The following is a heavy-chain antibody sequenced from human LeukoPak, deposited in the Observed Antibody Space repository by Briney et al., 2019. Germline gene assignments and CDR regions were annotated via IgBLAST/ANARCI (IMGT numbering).Heavy chain of an antibody. D-gene: IGHD1-26*01. CDR3: AKGSKAMGGYLALRAYYFDS. J-gene: IGHJ4*02. Sequence: PGASLRLSCAASVFTFSSYAMSWVRQAPGKGLEWVSSISGSGGSTYYADSVKARFTISRHNSKNTLYLQMNSLRAEATAVYYCAKGSKAMGGYLALRAYYFDSWGQGTLVTVSS. CDR2: ISGSGGST. V-gene: IGHV3-23*01. CDR1: VFTFSSYA.